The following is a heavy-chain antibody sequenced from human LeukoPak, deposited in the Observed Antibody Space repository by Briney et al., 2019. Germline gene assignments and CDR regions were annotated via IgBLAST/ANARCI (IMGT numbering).Heavy chain of an antibody. CDR2: IYYSGST. Sequence: SETLSLTCTVSGGSIGSSSYYWGWIRQPPGKGLEWIGSIYYSGSTNYNPSLKSRVTVSLATCKNQFSLKLSSVTAADTAVYYCAAYNDLLTAYYAWGQGTLDTVSS. CDR1: GGSIGSSSYY. CDR3: AAYNDLLTAYYA. D-gene: IGHD3-9*01. J-gene: IGHJ5*02. V-gene: IGHV4-39*07.